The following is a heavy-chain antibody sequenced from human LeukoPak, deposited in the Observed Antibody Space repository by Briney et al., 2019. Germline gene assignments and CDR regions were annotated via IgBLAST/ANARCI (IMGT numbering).Heavy chain of an antibody. V-gene: IGHV1-46*01. CDR3: ARGSGTSAYFDY. D-gene: IGHD2-2*01. Sequence: ASVKVSCKASGYSFTSYYLHRVRQAPGQGLEWMGIINPSSGNTTYTQKIESRVTMTRDTSTSTVYMELSSLRSEDTAVYYCARGSGTSAYFDYWGRGTLVTVSS. CDR1: GYSFTSYY. CDR2: INPSSGNT. J-gene: IGHJ4*02.